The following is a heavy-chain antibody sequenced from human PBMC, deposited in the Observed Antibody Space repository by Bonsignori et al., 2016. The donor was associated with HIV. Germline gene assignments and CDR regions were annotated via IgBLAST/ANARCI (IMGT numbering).Heavy chain of an antibody. Sequence: VRQMPGKGLEWMGIIYPGDSDTRYSPSFQGQVTISADKSISTAYLQWSSLKASDTAMYYCARQATLTTHFDYWGQGTLVTVSS. J-gene: IGHJ4*02. D-gene: IGHD4-11*01. CDR3: ARQATLTTHFDY. CDR2: IYPGDSDT. V-gene: IGHV5-51*01.